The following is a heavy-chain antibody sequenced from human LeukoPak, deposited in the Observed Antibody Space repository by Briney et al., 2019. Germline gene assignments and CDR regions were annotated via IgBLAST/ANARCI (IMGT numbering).Heavy chain of an antibody. J-gene: IGHJ4*02. CDR1: GYTFSSYD. V-gene: IGHV1-69*05. CDR3: ARGRSRDGYVLDY. D-gene: IGHD5-24*01. Sequence: GASVKVSCKASGYTFSSYDINWVRQAPGQGLEWMGRIIPIFGTANYAQKFQGRVTITTDESTSTAYMELSSLRSEDTAVYYCARGRSRDGYVLDYWGQGTLVTVSS. CDR2: IIPIFGTA.